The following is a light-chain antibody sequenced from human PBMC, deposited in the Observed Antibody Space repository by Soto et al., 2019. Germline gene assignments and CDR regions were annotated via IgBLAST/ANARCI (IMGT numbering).Light chain of an antibody. J-gene: IGKJ1*01. CDR1: QAVNTR. CDR3: HQRQSWPRT. V-gene: IGKV3-11*01. Sequence: EIVLTQSPATLSSFPGDMVTLSCRASQAVNTRLAWYKHKPGQAPRLPIYLTSNRAAGIPARVSGSGSGTDFTLTTSDVEPEDFAVYYCHQRQSWPRTFGQGTKVDIK. CDR2: LTS.